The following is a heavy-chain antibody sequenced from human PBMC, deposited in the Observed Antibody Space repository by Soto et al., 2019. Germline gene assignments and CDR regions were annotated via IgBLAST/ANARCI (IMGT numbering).Heavy chain of an antibody. CDR2: IYYSGNT. J-gene: IGHJ4*02. V-gene: IGHV4-31*03. CDR1: GGSISSGDYY. D-gene: IGHD4-17*01. Sequence: QVQLQESGPGLVKPSQTLSLTCTVSGGSISSGDYYWSWIRQHPGKGLEWIGYIYYSGNTYFNPSLKSXXTXSXXPSKNQFSLKLSSVTAADTAVYYCARWDGDYVFDYWGQGTLVTVSS. CDR3: ARWDGDYVFDY.